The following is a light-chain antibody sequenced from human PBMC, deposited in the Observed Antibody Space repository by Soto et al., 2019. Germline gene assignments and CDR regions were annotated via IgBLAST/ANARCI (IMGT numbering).Light chain of an antibody. V-gene: IGKV2-28*01. J-gene: IGKJ4*01. CDR2: LGS. Sequence: DIVMTKSPLSLPVTPGEPASISCRSSQSLLHSNGYNCLDWYLQKPGQSPQLLISLGSNRASGVPDRFSGSGSGTDFTMKISRVEPEDVGVYYCMQALQTPLTFGGGTKVEIK. CDR3: MQALQTPLT. CDR1: QSLLHSNGYNC.